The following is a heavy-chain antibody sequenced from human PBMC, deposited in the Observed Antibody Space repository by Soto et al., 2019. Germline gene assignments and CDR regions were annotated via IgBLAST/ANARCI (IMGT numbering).Heavy chain of an antibody. Sequence: SETLSLTCTVSGDSISSYYWSWIRQPPGKGLEWIGEIPYSGSTTYSPSLKSRVTISVDTSKNQFSLKLSSVTAADTAVYYCARHPTVTEYYFDYWGQGTLVTVSS. V-gene: IGHV4-59*08. D-gene: IGHD4-17*01. J-gene: IGHJ4*02. CDR2: IPYSGST. CDR3: ARHPTVTEYYFDY. CDR1: GDSISSYY.